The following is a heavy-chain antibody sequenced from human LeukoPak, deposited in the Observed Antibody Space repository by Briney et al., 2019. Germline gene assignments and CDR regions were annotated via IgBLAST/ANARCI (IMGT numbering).Heavy chain of an antibody. J-gene: IGHJ4*02. CDR3: ARAGGSYYYFDY. CDR2: IKEDGSEK. CDR1: GLNFSSRW. V-gene: IGHV3-7*03. Sequence: GGSLRLSCAASGLNFSSRWMNWVRQAPGQGLEWVASIKEDGSEKHYVDSVKGRFTISRDNGKDSLYLQMNSLRAEDTAVYYCARAGGSYYYFDYWGQGTLVTVSS. D-gene: IGHD1-26*01.